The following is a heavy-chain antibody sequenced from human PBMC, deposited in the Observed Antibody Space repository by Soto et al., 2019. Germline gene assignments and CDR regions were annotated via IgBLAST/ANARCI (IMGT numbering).Heavy chain of an antibody. V-gene: IGHV1-8*01. CDR3: ARGGVFFFAAPTNPFDY. CDR1: GYTFTSYD. Sequence: GASVKVSCKASGYTFTSYDINWVRQATGQGLEWMGWMNPNSGNTGYAQKFQGRVTMTRNTSMSTAYMELSSLRSEDTAVYYCARGGVFFFAAPTNPFDYWGQGTLVTVSS. CDR2: MNPNSGNT. D-gene: IGHD3-10*01. J-gene: IGHJ4*02.